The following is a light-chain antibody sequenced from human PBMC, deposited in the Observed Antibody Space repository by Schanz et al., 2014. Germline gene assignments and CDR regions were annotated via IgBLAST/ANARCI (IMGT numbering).Light chain of an antibody. CDR1: QSVSSY. CDR2: GAS. Sequence: ELVLTQSPATLSLSPGERATLSCRASQSVSSYLAWYQQKPGQAPRLLIYGASSRATGIPDRFSGSGSGTDFTLTISRLEPEDFAVYYCQQYGSSPCTFGQGTKLEIK. V-gene: IGKV3-20*01. J-gene: IGKJ2*02. CDR3: QQYGSSPCT.